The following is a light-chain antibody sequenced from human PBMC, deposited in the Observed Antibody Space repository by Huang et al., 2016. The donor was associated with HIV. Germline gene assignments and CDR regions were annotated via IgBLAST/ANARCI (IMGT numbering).Light chain of an antibody. CDR2: DAS. CDR3: QQYNDWPPYT. Sequence: EIAMTQSPATLSVSPGERATLSCRASRSVNFNLAWYQQKPGQGPRLLIYDASTRATGIPARFSVSGSGTEFTLTISSLQSEDFAVYYCQQYNDWPPYTFGQGTKLEIK. CDR1: RSVNFN. J-gene: IGKJ2*01. V-gene: IGKV3-15*01.